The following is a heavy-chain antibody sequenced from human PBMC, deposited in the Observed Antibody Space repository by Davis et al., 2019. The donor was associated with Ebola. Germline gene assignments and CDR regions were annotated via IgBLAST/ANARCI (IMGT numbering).Heavy chain of an antibody. J-gene: IGHJ4*02. V-gene: IGHV1-3*01. D-gene: IGHD6-19*01. Sequence: ASVKVSCKASGYTFTSYAMHWVRHAPGQRLEWMGWINAGNGNTKYSQKFQGRVTITRDTSASTAYMELSSLRSEDTAVYYCARDRSMYSSGWQDYWGQGTLVTVSS. CDR3: ARDRSMYSSGWQDY. CDR2: INAGNGNT. CDR1: GYTFTSYA.